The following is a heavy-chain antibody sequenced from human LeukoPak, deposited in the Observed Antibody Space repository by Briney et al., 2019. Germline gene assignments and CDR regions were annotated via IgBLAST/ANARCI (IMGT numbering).Heavy chain of an antibody. CDR2: ISSSSSYI. CDR1: GFTFSDYY. D-gene: IGHD6-19*01. V-gene: IGHV3-11*06. Sequence: GGSLRLSCAASGFTFSDYYMTWIRQAPGKGLEWVSSISSSSSYIFYADSVKGRFTISRDNAKNSLYLQMNSLRGEDTAVYYCARGDSSGWSSNPPLDSGQGTLVTVSS. J-gene: IGHJ4*02. CDR3: ARGDSSGWSSNPPLD.